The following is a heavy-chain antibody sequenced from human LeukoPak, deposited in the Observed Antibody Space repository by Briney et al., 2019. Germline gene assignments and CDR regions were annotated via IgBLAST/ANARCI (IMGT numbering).Heavy chain of an antibody. CDR1: GYSIDSGYY. J-gene: IGHJ1*01. CDR2: IYHSGST. D-gene: IGHD6-13*01. Sequence: PSETLSLTCTVSGYSIDSGYYWGWIRQPPGKGLEWIGSIYHSGSTYYNPSLKSRVTISLDTSKNQFSLKLSSVTAADTAVYYCARAGSTGYFQHWGQGTLVTVSS. V-gene: IGHV4-38-2*02. CDR3: ARAGSTGYFQH.